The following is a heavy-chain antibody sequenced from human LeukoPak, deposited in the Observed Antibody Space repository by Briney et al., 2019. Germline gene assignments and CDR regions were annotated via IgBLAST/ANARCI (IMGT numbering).Heavy chain of an antibody. CDR1: GGSISSSTW. D-gene: IGHD6-19*01. CDR2: IYHSGST. CDR3: TRRAGTDSNGAFDI. J-gene: IGHJ3*02. Sequence: PLETLSLTCAVSGGSISSSTWWTWVRQPPGKGLEWIGEIYHSGSTNYNPSLKSRVTISVDKSKNQFSLNLNSVTAADTAVYYCTRRAGTDSNGAFDIWGQGTMVTVSS. V-gene: IGHV4-4*02.